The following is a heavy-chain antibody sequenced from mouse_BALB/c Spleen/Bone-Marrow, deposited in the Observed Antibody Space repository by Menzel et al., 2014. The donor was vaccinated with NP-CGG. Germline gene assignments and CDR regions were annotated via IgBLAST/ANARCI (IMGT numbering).Heavy chain of an antibody. J-gene: IGHJ2*01. CDR1: GYTFTSYW. V-gene: IGHV1S81*02. D-gene: IGHD1-1*01. Sequence: VQLQQSGAELVKPGASVKLSCKASGYTFTSYWMHWVKQRPGQGLEWIGEINPSNGRTNYSEKFKSKATLTVGKSSSTAYMQLSSLTSDDSAVYYCARRTTTVLATDYWGQGTPLTVSS. CDR3: ARRTTTVLATDY. CDR2: INPSNGRT.